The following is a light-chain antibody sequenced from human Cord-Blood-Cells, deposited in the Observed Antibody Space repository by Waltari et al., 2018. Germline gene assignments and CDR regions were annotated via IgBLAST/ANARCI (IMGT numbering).Light chain of an antibody. CDR3: QSYDSSLSGSV. CDR2: GNS. J-gene: IGLJ2*01. CDR1: SSNIGAGYD. Sequence: QSVLTPPPSVSGAPGQRVTISCTGSSSNIGAGYDVHWYQHLPGTAPNLLIYGNSNRPAGVPDRFSGSKSGTSASLAITGLQAEDEADYYCQSYDSSLSGSVFGGGTKLTVL. V-gene: IGLV1-40*01.